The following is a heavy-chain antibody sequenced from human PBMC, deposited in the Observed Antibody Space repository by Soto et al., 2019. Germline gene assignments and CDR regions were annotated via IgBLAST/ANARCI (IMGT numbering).Heavy chain of an antibody. CDR1: GGSISSGSYQ. CDR2: MYYSGST. Sequence: PSETLSLTCIVSGGSISSGSYQWGWVRQPPGKGLEWIGSMYYSGSTSYNPSLGSRVTISVDTSKNQFSLKLISVTAADTAVYYCARIEPYMGVMDYFGYWGQGTQVTVSS. CDR3: ARIEPYMGVMDYFGY. V-gene: IGHV4-39*01. J-gene: IGHJ4*02. D-gene: IGHD3-16*01.